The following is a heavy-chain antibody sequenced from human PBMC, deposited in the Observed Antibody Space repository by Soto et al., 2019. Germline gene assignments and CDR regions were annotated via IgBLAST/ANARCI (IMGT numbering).Heavy chain of an antibody. Sequence: QVQLVQSGPEVRQPGASVKVSCKASCYTFPSYGISWVRQATGQGLEWMGWINAYSGHTKYAQRLQGRLTMTADTSTSTDSMELRSLRPDDTAVYYCERTSNTPRCQYGLDVRGHGTTVSVSS. CDR3: ERTSNTPRCQYGLDV. CDR2: INAYSGHT. V-gene: IGHV1-18*01. J-gene: IGHJ6*02. D-gene: IGHD2-15*01. CDR1: CYTFPSYG.